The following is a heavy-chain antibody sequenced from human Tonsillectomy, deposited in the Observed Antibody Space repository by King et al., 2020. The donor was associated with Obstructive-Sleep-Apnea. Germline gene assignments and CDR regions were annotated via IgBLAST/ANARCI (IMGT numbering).Heavy chain of an antibody. CDR3: IGSTWYGGSFYFDY. CDR2: ISYDGTEK. CDR1: GFSFSTYA. V-gene: IGHV3-30*04. D-gene: IGHD6-13*01. Sequence: VQLVESGGGVVQPGGSLRLSCAASGFSFSTYAFHWVRQAPGKGLEWVAVISYDGTEKSYADSVKGRFTISRDNSKNTLYLQMASLRPEDTAVYYCIGSTWYGGSFYFDYWGQGTLVTVSS. J-gene: IGHJ4*02.